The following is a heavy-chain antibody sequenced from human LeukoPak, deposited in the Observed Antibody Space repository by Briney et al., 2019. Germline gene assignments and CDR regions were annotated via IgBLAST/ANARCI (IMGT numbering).Heavy chain of an antibody. Sequence: PSETLSLTCTVSGGSISSYYWSWIRQPPGKGLEWIGYIYYSGSTNYNPSLKSRVTISVDTSKNQFSLKLSSVTAADTAVYYCARDLRQWLVTGWFDPWGQGTLVTVSS. J-gene: IGHJ5*02. CDR2: IYYSGST. D-gene: IGHD6-19*01. CDR1: GGSISSYY. CDR3: ARDLRQWLVTGWFDP. V-gene: IGHV4-59*01.